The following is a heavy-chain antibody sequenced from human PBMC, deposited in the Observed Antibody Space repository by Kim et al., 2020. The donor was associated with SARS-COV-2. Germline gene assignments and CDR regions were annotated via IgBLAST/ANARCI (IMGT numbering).Heavy chain of an antibody. V-gene: IGHV3-48*01. CDR1: GFTFSSYS. D-gene: IGHD6-13*01. CDR2: ISTSTSTI. J-gene: IGHJ6*01. Sequence: GGSLRLSCAASGFTFSSYSMNWVRQAPGNGLEWISYISTSTSTIYYADSVKGRFTISRDNAKNSLYLQMNSLRAEDTAVYYCATSAAADRLYYYYGMDV. CDR3: ATSAAADRLYYYYGMDV.